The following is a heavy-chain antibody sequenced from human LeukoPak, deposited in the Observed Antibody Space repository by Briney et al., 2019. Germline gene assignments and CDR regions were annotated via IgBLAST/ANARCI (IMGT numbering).Heavy chain of an antibody. CDR3: ARDGLHTAHFDY. CDR2: VSESSDV. Sequence: GGSLRLSCVASGFTFSTSWMHWVRQAPGKGLEWVSTVSESSDVHYSDSVKGRFTISRDNARNSLYLQMNSLRDEDTAVYYCARDGLHTAHFDYWGQGTLVTVSS. J-gene: IGHJ4*02. CDR1: GFTFSTSW. V-gene: IGHV3-69-1*01. D-gene: IGHD5-18*01.